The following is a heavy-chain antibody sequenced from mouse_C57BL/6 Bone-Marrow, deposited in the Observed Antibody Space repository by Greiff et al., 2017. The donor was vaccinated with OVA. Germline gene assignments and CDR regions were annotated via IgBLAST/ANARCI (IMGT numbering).Heavy chain of an antibody. CDR1: GYAFSSSW. CDR3: ARWVYRFAY. CDR2: IYPGDGDT. Sequence: QVQLQQSGPELVKPGASVKISCKASGYAFSSSWMNWVKQRPGKGLEWIGRIYPGDGDTNYNGKFKGKATLTADKSSSTAYMQLSSLTSEDSAVYFCARWVYRFAYWGQGTTLTVSS. V-gene: IGHV1-82*01. J-gene: IGHJ2*01. D-gene: IGHD2-1*01.